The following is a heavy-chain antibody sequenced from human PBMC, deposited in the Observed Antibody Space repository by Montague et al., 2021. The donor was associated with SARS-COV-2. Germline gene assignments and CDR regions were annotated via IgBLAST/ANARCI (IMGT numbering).Heavy chain of an antibody. D-gene: IGHD3-3*01. CDR1: GGSFSGYY. J-gene: IGHJ3*02. CDR2: VNHSGSA. CDR3: ARGQVTIFGVLIMLPAAGALDS. Sequence: SETLSLTCAVYGGSFSGYYWSWIRQSPGKGLEWIGEVNHSGSANYNPSLESRVTISVDTSKNQFSLKLNSVSAADTAVYSCARGQVTIFGVLIMLPAAGALDSWGQGTVVTVSS. V-gene: IGHV4-34*01.